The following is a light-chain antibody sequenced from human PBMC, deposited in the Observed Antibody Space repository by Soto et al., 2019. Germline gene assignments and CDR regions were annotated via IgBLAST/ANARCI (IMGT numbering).Light chain of an antibody. CDR2: GNS. Sequence: QSALTQPPSVSGAPGQRVTISCTGSSSNNGAGYDVHWYQQLPGTAPKLLIYGNSNRPSGVPDRFSGSKSGTSASLAITGLQAEDEADYYCQSYDSSLSGDVFGTGTKVTVL. CDR3: QSYDSSLSGDV. CDR1: SSNNGAGYD. J-gene: IGLJ1*01. V-gene: IGLV1-40*01.